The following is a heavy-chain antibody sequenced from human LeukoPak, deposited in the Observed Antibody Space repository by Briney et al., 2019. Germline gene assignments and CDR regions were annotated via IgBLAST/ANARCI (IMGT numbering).Heavy chain of an antibody. CDR1: GFTFSSYA. J-gene: IGHJ5*02. CDR3: TRDRDYYGSGRPHWFDP. Sequence: GGSLRFSCAASGFTFSSYAMHWVRQAPGKGLEWVAVISYDGSNKYYADSVKGRFTISRDNSKNTLYLQMNSLRAEDTAVYYCTRDRDYYGSGRPHWFDPWGQGTLVTVSS. D-gene: IGHD3-10*01. CDR2: ISYDGSNK. V-gene: IGHV3-30-3*01.